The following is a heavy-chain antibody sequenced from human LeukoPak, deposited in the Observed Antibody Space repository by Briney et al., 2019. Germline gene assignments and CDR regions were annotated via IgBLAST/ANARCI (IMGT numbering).Heavy chain of an antibody. V-gene: IGHV4-59*01. D-gene: IGHD6-13*01. Sequence: PSETLSLTCTVSGGSISTYYWSWIRQPPGKGLEWIGYIYSSGSTNYNPSLKSRVTISVDTSKNQFSLKLSSVTAADTAIYYCARGYSSSWYWFDPWGQGTLVTVSS. CDR1: GGSISTYY. CDR2: IYSSGST. CDR3: ARGYSSSWYWFDP. J-gene: IGHJ5*02.